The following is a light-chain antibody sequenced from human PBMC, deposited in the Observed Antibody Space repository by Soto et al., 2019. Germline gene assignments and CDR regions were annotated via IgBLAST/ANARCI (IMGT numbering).Light chain of an antibody. Sequence: DIQMTQSPSTLSASVGDRVIITCRASQSISSWLAWYQQKPGKAPNLLIYRASTLKSGIPSRFSGSGSGTEFPLTSSTLQPEDFATYYCQQYDRASWTFGPGPKVEIK. J-gene: IGKJ1*01. CDR3: QQYDRASWT. CDR2: RAS. V-gene: IGKV1-5*03. CDR1: QSISSW.